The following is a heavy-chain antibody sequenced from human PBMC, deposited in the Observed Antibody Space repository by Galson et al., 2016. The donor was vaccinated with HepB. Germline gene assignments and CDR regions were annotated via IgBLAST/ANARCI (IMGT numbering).Heavy chain of an antibody. CDR3: TRGGGSSTSCYGGVGMDV. CDR1: GFTVSTYG. CDR2: ISYDGSNK. Sequence: SLRLSCAASGFTVSTYGLHWVRQAPGKGLEWVALISYDGSNKHYADSVKGRFTIAKDNSKNTLYLQMDSLRTEDTAMYYCTRGGGSSTSCYGGVGMDVWGQGTTVTVSS. J-gene: IGHJ6*02. D-gene: IGHD2-2*01. V-gene: IGHV3-30*03.